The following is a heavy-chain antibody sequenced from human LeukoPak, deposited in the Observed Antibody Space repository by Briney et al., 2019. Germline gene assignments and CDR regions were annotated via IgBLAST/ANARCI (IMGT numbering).Heavy chain of an antibody. CDR1: GGSISSSNW. Sequence: SETLSLTCAVSGGSISSSNWWSWVRQPPGKGLEWIGEIYHSGSTNYNPSLKSRVTISVDKSKNQFSLKLSSVTAADTAVYYCARGLLDYYYYMDVWGKGTTVTVSS. D-gene: IGHD2-8*02. CDR3: ARGLLDYYYYMDV. V-gene: IGHV4-4*02. J-gene: IGHJ6*03. CDR2: IYHSGST.